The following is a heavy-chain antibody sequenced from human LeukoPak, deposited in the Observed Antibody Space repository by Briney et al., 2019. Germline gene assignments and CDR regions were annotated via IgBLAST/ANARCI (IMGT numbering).Heavy chain of an antibody. CDR2: IKLDGNEK. V-gene: IGHV3-7*02. D-gene: IGHD6-13*01. J-gene: IGHJ4*02. Sequence: GGSLRLSCAAAAFTLSNTWMACVRQAPGKGLEWVANIKLDGNEKYYVDSVKGRFTISRDNAKNSLYLQMNSLRDEDTAVYYCAKTGGSSSWDTDSWGQGTLVTVSS. CDR1: AFTLSNTW. CDR3: AKTGGSSSWDTDS.